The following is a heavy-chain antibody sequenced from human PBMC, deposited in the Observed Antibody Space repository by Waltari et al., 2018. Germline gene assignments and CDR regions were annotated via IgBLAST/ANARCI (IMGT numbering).Heavy chain of an antibody. Sequence: QVQLQESGPGLVKPSETLSLTCTVSGGSISSHYWSWIRQPPGKGLEWIGYIYYSGSTNYNPTHNIRVSISVDTSKNQFALKLSSVTAADTAVYYCAREKSSSWYGWFDPCGQGTLVTVSS. J-gene: IGHJ5*02. D-gene: IGHD6-13*01. V-gene: IGHV4-59*11. CDR2: IYYSGST. CDR1: GGSISSHY. CDR3: AREKSSSWYGWFDP.